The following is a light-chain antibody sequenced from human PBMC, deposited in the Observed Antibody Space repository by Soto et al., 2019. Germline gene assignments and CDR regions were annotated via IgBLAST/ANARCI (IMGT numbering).Light chain of an antibody. V-gene: IGKV1-39*01. CDR2: TAS. CDR3: QQSHSSPYT. Sequence: DIQMTQSPSSLSASVGDRVTITCRASQSISTNLNWYQQKPGKAPRLLIYTASTFQSGVPSSFSGSGSGTDFTLTINSLPPEDCATYYCQQSHSSPYTFGQGTKLEIK. J-gene: IGKJ2*01. CDR1: QSISTN.